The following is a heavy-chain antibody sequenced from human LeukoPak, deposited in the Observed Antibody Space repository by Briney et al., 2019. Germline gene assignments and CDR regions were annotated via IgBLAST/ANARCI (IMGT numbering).Heavy chain of an antibody. Sequence: ASVKVSCKASGYTFTGYYMHWVRQAPGQGLEWMGWINPNSGDTNYAQKFQGRVTMTRDTSISTAYMELSRLTSYDTAVYYCARERSDYGGNSIQEYRGQGTLVTVSS. CDR1: GYTFTGYY. J-gene: IGHJ4*02. CDR2: INPNSGDT. CDR3: ARERSDYGGNSIQEY. V-gene: IGHV1-2*02. D-gene: IGHD4-23*01.